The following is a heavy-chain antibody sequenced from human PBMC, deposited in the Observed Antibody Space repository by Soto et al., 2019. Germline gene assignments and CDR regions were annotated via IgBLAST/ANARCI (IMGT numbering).Heavy chain of an antibody. D-gene: IGHD2-8*01. CDR1: GYTFSSYS. J-gene: IGHJ4*02. CDR3: ARDNGYYAF. Sequence: QIQMVQSGAEVKQPGASVKISCKTSGYTFSSYSINWVRQAPGQGLEWMAWISTTSGNTHYAERVQGRVPVTLDKSARPALLEMWGRTSDDTAVYFGARDNGYYAFWGQGTLVTVPS. V-gene: IGHV1-18*01. CDR2: ISTTSGNT.